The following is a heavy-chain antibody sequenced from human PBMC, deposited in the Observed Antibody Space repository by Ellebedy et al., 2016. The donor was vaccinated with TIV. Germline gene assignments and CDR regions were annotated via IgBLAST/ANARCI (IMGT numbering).Heavy chain of an antibody. CDR1: GGSISSYY. D-gene: IGHD5-12*01. CDR2: IYYSGST. Sequence: MPSETLSLTCTVSGGSISSYYWSWIRQPPGKGLEWIGYIYYSGSTNYNPSLKSRVTMSVDTSKNQFSLKLSSVTAADTAVYYCASFGYSGYESPSNLDYWGQGTLVTVSS. CDR3: ASFGYSGYESPSNLDY. V-gene: IGHV4-59*12. J-gene: IGHJ4*02.